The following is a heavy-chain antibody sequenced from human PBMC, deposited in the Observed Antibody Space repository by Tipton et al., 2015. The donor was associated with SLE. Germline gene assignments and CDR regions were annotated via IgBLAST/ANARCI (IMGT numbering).Heavy chain of an antibody. J-gene: IGHJ5*02. CDR2: IYYSGST. CDR1: GGSISSSSYY. V-gene: IGHV4-39*02. Sequence: TLSLTCTVSGGSISSSSYYWGWIRQPPGKGLEWIGSIYYSGSTYYNPSLKSRVTISVDTPKNQFSLKLSSVTAADTAVYYCARDRVHIDSRFDPWGQGTLVTVSS. D-gene: IGHD2-21*01. CDR3: ARDRVHIDSRFDP.